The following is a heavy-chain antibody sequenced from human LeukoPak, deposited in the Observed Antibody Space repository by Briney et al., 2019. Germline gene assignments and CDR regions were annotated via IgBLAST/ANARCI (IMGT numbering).Heavy chain of an antibody. CDR3: VRDAQRGFDYSNSLQY. Sequence: GGSLRLSCEASGFTFSHYAMHWVRQAPGKGLEWVAVIWSDATNRYYADSVKGRFTIYRDDSQKRVFLQMNSLRAEDTAVYYCVRDAQRGFDYSNSLQYWGQGALVTVAS. D-gene: IGHD4-11*01. V-gene: IGHV3-33*01. CDR1: GFTFSHYA. J-gene: IGHJ4*02. CDR2: IWSDATNR.